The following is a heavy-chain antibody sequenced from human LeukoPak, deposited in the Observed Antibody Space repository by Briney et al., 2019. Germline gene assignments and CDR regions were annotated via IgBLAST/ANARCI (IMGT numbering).Heavy chain of an antibody. CDR2: ISYDGSNK. CDR1: GFTFSTYG. Sequence: GGSLRLSCAASGFTFSTYGMHWVRQAPGKGLEWVAVISYDGSNKYYADSVKGRFTISRDNSKNTLYLQMNSLRAEDTAVYYCAKERTMIVVGLIDYWGQGTLVTVSS. CDR3: AKERTMIVVGLIDY. J-gene: IGHJ4*02. D-gene: IGHD3-22*01. V-gene: IGHV3-33*05.